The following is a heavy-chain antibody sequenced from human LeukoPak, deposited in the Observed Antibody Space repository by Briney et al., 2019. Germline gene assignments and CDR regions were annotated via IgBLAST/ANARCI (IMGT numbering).Heavy chain of an antibody. CDR3: ARLSWDQYFFDF. D-gene: IGHD1-26*01. J-gene: IGHJ4*01. CDR2: IFPGDSDR. Sequence: GESLKISCRGSGYTFSNYWIGWVRQMPGKGLEWMAIIFPGDSDRRYSPSFQGQVTISADRSIRTAYLRWSSLKASDTAIYYCARLSWDQYFFDFWGQGTQVTVS. V-gene: IGHV5-51*01. CDR1: GYTFSNYW.